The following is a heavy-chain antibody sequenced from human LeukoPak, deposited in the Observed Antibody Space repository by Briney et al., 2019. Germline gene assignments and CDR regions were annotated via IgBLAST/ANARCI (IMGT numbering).Heavy chain of an antibody. CDR2: FSGSGGST. D-gene: IGHD3-3*01. J-gene: IGHJ4*02. CDR3: SHEGLPFLATL. CDR1: GFTFSSYA. V-gene: IGHV3-23*01. Sequence: PGGSLRLSCAASGFTFSSYAMSWVRQAPGKGLEWVSAFSGSGGSTYYADSVKGRFTISRDNSKNTLYLQMNSLKTEDSAVYYCSHEGLPFLATLWGQGTLVTVSS.